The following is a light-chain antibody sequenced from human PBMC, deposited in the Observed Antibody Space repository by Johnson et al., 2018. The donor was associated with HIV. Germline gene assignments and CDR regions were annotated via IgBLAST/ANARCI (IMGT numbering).Light chain of an antibody. CDR3: GTWDSSLSSYV. Sequence: QAVLTQPPSLSAAPGQQVTISCSGNSSNIASYYVSWYQQLPGTAPKLLIYEDNKRPSGIPDRFSGSKSGTSATLGITGLQTGDEADYYCGTWDSSLSSYVFGTGTKVTVL. CDR1: SSNIASYY. J-gene: IGLJ1*01. V-gene: IGLV1-51*02. CDR2: EDN.